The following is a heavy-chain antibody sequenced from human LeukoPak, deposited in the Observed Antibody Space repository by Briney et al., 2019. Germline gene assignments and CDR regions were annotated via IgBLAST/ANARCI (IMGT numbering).Heavy chain of an antibody. Sequence: ASVKVSCKASKYTFSAYYVHWVRQAPGQGLEWMGRIDPNSGVRNYPRKFQGRVTMTRDTSISTAYMELSRLRSDDTAVYYCARGLSGSPVGFDYWGQGTLVTVSS. J-gene: IGHJ4*02. D-gene: IGHD1-26*01. CDR2: IDPNSGVR. CDR1: KYTFSAYY. V-gene: IGHV1-2*06. CDR3: ARGLSGSPVGFDY.